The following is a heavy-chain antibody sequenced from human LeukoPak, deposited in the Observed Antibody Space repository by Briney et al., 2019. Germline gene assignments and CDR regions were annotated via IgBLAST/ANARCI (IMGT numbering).Heavy chain of an antibody. V-gene: IGHV1-2*02. J-gene: IGHJ4*02. CDR3: ARYSGSFDFDY. CDR2: INPNSGGT. CDR1: GYTFTGYY. Sequence: GASVKVSCKASGYTFTGYYMHWVRQAPGQGLEWMGWINPNSGGTNYAQKFQGRVTMTRDTSISTAYMELSSLRSEDTAVYYCARYSGSFDFDYWGQGTLVTVSS. D-gene: IGHD1-26*01.